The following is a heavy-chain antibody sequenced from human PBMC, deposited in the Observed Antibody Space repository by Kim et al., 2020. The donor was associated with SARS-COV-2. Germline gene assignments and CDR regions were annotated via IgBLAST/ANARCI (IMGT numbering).Heavy chain of an antibody. V-gene: IGHV1-3*01. CDR3: ARNPSGYGSFDY. CDR1: GYTFTSYA. Sequence: ASVKVSCKASGYTFTSYAMHWVRQAPGQRLEWMGWINAGNGNTKYSQKFQGRVTITRDTSASTAYMELSSLRSEDTAVYYCARNPSGYGSFDYWGQGTLVTVSS. D-gene: IGHD5-12*01. CDR2: INAGNGNT. J-gene: IGHJ4*02.